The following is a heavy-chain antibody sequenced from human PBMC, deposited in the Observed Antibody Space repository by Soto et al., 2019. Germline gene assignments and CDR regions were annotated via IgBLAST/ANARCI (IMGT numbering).Heavy chain of an antibody. CDR2: IIPILGIA. CDR3: AREGYCSSTSCYERGGYYFDY. J-gene: IGHJ4*02. CDR1: GGTFSSYT. V-gene: IGHV1-69*08. D-gene: IGHD2-2*01. Sequence: QVQLVQSGAEVKKPGSSVKVSCKASGGTFSSYTISWVRQASGQGLEWMGRIIPILGIANYAQKFQGRVTITADKSTSTAYMELSSLRSEDTAVYYCAREGYCSSTSCYERGGYYFDYWGQGTLVTVSS.